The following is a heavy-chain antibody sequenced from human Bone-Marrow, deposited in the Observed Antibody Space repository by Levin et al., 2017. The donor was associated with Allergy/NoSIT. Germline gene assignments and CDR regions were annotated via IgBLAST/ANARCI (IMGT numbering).Heavy chain of an antibody. J-gene: IGHJ4*02. CDR3: AGTATGADYGDYDAGCHFDY. Sequence: PSETLSLTCTVADASIDSSDYYWTWIRQPPGKGLEWIGSIYYSGVTYFNPSLKGRGDIATDTSKNQFSLSLSSVSAADTAVYYCAGTATGADYGDYDAGCHFDYWGQGTLVTVAS. CDR1: DASIDSSDYY. D-gene: IGHD4-17*01. V-gene: IGHV4-30-4*01. CDR2: IYYSGVT.